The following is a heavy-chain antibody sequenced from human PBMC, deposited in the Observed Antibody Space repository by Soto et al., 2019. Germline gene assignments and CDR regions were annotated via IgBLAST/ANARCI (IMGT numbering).Heavy chain of an antibody. CDR1: GFTFSSYA. J-gene: IGHJ4*02. D-gene: IGHD3-3*01. V-gene: IGHV3-23*01. CDR2: ISGSGGST. Sequence: PGGSLRLSCAASGFTFSSYAMSWVRQAPGKGLEWVSTISGSGGSTYYADSVKGRFTISRDNSKNTLYLQMDSLRAEDTAVYYCAKDQYYDFWSGYYTGPSTNGYWGQGTLVTVSS. CDR3: AKDQYYDFWSGYYTGPSTNGY.